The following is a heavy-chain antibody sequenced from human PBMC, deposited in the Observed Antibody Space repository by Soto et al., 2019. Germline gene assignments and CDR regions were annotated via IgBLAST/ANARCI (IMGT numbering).Heavy chain of an antibody. D-gene: IGHD5-12*01. CDR1: GGSISSGGYY. V-gene: IGHV4-31*03. J-gene: IGHJ4*02. CDR2: IYHSGTT. CDR3: ARRGYNYSFDY. Sequence: SETLSLTCTVSGGSISSGGYYWSWIRQHPGKGLEWIGYIYHSGTTYYNPSLKSRVTISVDPSKIQFSLKLSSVTAADTAVCYCARRGYNYSFDYWGQGTLVTVSS.